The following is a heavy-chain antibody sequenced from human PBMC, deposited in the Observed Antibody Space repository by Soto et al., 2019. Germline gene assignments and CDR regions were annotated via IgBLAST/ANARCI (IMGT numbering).Heavy chain of an antibody. V-gene: IGHV3-30*18. CDR1: GFTFSSYG. J-gene: IGHJ3*02. Sequence: QVQLVESGGGVVQPGRSLRLSCAASGFTFSSYGMQWVRQAPGKGLVWVAVISYDGSNKYYADSVKGRFTISRDNSKNTLYLQMNSLRTEDTAVYYCAKEGDYSYTFDAFDIWGQGTMVTVSS. D-gene: IGHD3-16*01. CDR2: ISYDGSNK. CDR3: AKEGDYSYTFDAFDI.